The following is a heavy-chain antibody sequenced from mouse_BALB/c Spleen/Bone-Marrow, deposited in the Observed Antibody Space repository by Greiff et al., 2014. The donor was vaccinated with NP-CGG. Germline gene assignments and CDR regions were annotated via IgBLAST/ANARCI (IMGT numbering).Heavy chain of an antibody. Sequence: VQLQQSGAELVKPGASVKLSCTASGFNIKDTYMHWVKQRPEQGLEWIGRIDPANGNTKYDPKFQGKATITADTSSNTAYLQLSSLTFEDTAVYYCARRGYYGNYFYAIDYWGQGTSVTVSS. CDR3: ARRGYYGNYFYAIDY. J-gene: IGHJ4*01. D-gene: IGHD2-1*01. CDR1: GFNIKDTY. CDR2: IDPANGNT. V-gene: IGHV14-3*02.